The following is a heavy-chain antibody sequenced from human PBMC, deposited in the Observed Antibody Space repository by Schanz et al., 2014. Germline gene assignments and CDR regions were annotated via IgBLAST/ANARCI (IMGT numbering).Heavy chain of an antibody. CDR1: GYTFTSYD. CDR2: MNPNSGNP. CDR3: ARGNRLQYYDDIWGSYRDPSELDY. Sequence: VQLVQSGAEVKRPGASVRVSCTASGYTFTSYDINWVRQAPGQGLEWLGWMNPNSGNPGFAQKFRGRVTMTRNTSMSTAYIELHILTSEDTAVYYCARGNRLQYYDDIWGSYRDPSELDYWGQGTLVTVSS. J-gene: IGHJ4*02. D-gene: IGHD3-16*02. V-gene: IGHV1-8*01.